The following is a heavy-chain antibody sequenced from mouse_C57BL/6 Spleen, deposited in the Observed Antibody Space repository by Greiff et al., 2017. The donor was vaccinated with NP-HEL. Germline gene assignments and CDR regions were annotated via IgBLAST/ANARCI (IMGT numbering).Heavy chain of an antibody. CDR1: GYTFTDYY. Sequence: VQLQQSGPVLVKPGASVKMSCKASGYTFTDYYMNWVKQSHGKSLEWIGVINPYNGGTSYNQKFKGKATLTVDKSSSTAYMELNSLTSEDSAVYYCARSRISNYYAMDYWGQGTSVTVSS. CDR2: INPYNGGT. CDR3: ARSRISNYYAMDY. J-gene: IGHJ4*01. V-gene: IGHV1-19*01.